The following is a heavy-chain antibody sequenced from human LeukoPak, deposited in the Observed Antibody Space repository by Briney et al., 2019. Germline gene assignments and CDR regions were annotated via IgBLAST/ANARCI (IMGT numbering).Heavy chain of an antibody. V-gene: IGHV3-9*01. CDR1: GFTFDDYA. CDR3: AKDRKYYDSSGADY. CDR2: ISWNSGSI. D-gene: IGHD3-22*01. Sequence: PGGSLRLSCAASGFTFDDYAMHWVRQAPGKGLEWVSGISWNSGSIGYADSVKGRFTISRDNAKNSLYLQMNSLRAEDTALYYCAKDRKYYDSSGADYWGQGTLVTVSS. J-gene: IGHJ4*02.